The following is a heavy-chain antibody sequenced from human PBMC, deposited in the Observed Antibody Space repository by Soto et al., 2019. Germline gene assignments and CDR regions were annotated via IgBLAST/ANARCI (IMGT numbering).Heavy chain of an antibody. V-gene: IGHV3-7*03. CDR1: GFTFSSYW. CDR2: IKQDGSEK. Sequence: GGSLRLSCAASGFTFSSYWMSWVRQAPGKGLEWVANIKQDGSEKYYVDSVKGRSTISRDNAKNSLYLQMNSLRAEDTAVYYCAKLAGGITIFGVVSFYFDYWGQGTLVTVSS. J-gene: IGHJ4*02. CDR3: AKLAGGITIFGVVSFYFDY. D-gene: IGHD3-3*01.